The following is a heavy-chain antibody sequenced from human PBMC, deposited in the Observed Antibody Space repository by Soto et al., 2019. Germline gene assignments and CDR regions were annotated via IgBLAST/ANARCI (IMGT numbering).Heavy chain of an antibody. J-gene: IGHJ3*02. CDR2: ISAYNGNT. D-gene: IGHD3-22*01. Sequence: DSVKVSCKASGYTFTSYGISWVRQAPGQGLEWMGWISAYNGNTNYAQKLQGRVTMTTDTSTSTAYMELRSLRSDDTAVYYCARGGIEVYGTMIVVEDGAFDIWGNGTMVT. CDR1: GYTFTSYG. V-gene: IGHV1-18*04. CDR3: ARGGIEVYGTMIVVEDGAFDI.